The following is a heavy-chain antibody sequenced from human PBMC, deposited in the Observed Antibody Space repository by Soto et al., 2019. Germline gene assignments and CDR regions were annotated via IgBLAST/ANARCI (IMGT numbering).Heavy chain of an antibody. D-gene: IGHD2-15*01. CDR2: IWYDGSNK. J-gene: IGHJ4*02. V-gene: IGHV3-33*01. CDR1: GFTLNSYG. CDR3: ARDGYCSGGSCYSVPVFDY. Sequence: GGSMGLSSAASGFTLNSYGMHWVRQAPGKGLEWVAVIWYDGSNKYYADSVKGRFTISRDNSKNTLYLQMNSLRAEDTAVYYCARDGYCSGGSCYSVPVFDYWGQGTLVTVSS.